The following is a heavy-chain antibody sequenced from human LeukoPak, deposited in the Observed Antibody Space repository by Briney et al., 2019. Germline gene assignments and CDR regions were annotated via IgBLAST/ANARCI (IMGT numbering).Heavy chain of an antibody. CDR3: AKDSSSRAFDY. V-gene: IGHV3-30*18. D-gene: IGHD6-13*01. CDR1: GFTFSSYG. J-gene: IGHJ4*02. Sequence: GGSLRLSCAASGFTFSSYGMHWVRQAPGKGLEWVAVISYAGSNKYYADSVNGRFTISRDNSKNTLYLQMNSLRAEDTAVYYCAKDSSSRAFDYWGQGTLVTVSS. CDR2: ISYAGSNK.